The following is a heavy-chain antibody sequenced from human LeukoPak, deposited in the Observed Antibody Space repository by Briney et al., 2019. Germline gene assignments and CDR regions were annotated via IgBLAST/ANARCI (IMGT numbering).Heavy chain of an antibody. Sequence: SEALSLTCTVSGGSISSYYWSWIRQPPGKGLEWIGYIYYSGSTNYNPSLKSRVTISVDTSKNQFSLKLSSVTAADTAVYYCARADRGYSYGYDLDYRGQGTLVTVSS. J-gene: IGHJ4*02. D-gene: IGHD5-18*01. CDR1: GGSISSYY. CDR2: IYYSGST. V-gene: IGHV4-59*01. CDR3: ARADRGYSYGYDLDY.